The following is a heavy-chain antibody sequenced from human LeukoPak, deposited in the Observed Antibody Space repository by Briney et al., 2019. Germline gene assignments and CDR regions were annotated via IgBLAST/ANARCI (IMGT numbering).Heavy chain of an antibody. CDR3: ARDIAAADTL. D-gene: IGHD6-13*01. CDR1: GGSFSGYY. V-gene: IGHV4-34*01. Sequence: SETLSLTCAVYGGSFSGYYWSWIRQPPGKGLEWIGEINHSGSTNYNPSLKSRVTISVDTSKNQFSLKLSSVTAADTAVYYCARDIAAADTLWGQGTLVTVSS. CDR2: INHSGST. J-gene: IGHJ4*02.